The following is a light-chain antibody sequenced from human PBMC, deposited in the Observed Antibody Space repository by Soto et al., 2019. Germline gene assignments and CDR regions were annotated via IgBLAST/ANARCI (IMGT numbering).Light chain of an antibody. Sequence: QSVLAQSSSASASLGSSVKLTCTLSSGHSTYIIAWHQQQPGKAPRYLMNLEGSGSYNKGSGVPDRFSGSSSGADRYLTISNLQFEDEADYYCETWDTNTRVFGTGTKVTVL. V-gene: IGLV4-60*02. CDR3: ETWDTNTRV. CDR1: SGHSTYI. J-gene: IGLJ1*01. CDR2: LEGSGSY.